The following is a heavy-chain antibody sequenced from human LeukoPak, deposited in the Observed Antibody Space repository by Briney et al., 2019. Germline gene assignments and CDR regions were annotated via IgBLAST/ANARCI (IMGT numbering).Heavy chain of an antibody. V-gene: IGHV4-34*01. Sequence: SETLSLTCAVYGGSFSGYYWSWVRQPPGKGLEGMGEINHSGRTNYNPSLRSRGTISVDKYKKKCSLTLRSVTAAATAVYYCARGSPYYDILTAHTRNFDYWAQGTLVTVSS. CDR2: INHSGRT. D-gene: IGHD3-9*01. CDR1: GGSFSGYY. J-gene: IGHJ4*02. CDR3: ARGSPYYDILTAHTRNFDY.